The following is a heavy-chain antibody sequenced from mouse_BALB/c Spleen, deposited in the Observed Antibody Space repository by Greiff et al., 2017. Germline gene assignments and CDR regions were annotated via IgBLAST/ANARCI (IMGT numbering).Heavy chain of an antibody. Sequence: EVQLVESGGGLVKPGGSLKLSCAASGFTFSSYTMSWVRQTPEKRLEWVATISSGGSYTYYPDSVKGRFTISRDNAKNTLYLQMSSLKSEDTAMYYCTRDHTGMDYWGQGTSVTVSS. D-gene: IGHD4-1*01. CDR2: ISSGGSYT. CDR1: GFTFSSYT. V-gene: IGHV5-6-4*01. J-gene: IGHJ4*01. CDR3: TRDHTGMDY.